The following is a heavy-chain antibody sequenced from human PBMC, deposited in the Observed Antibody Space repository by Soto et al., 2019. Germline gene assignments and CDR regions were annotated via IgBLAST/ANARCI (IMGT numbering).Heavy chain of an antibody. CDR3: ARDHSGYDYVDYYYYYMDV. V-gene: IGHV3-33*01. Sequence: GGSLRLSCAASGLAFSRYGMHWVRQAPGKGLEWVAVIWFDGSDKYYADSVKGRFTISRDNSKNTLFLQMNSLRAEDTAVYYCARDHSGYDYVDYYYYYMDVWGIGTTVTVSS. CDR2: IWFDGSDK. CDR1: GLAFSRYG. J-gene: IGHJ6*03. D-gene: IGHD5-12*01.